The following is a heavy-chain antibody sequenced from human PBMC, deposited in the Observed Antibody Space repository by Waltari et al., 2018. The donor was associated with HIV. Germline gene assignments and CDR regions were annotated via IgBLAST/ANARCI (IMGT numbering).Heavy chain of an antibody. CDR1: GFTFSSFG. CDR3: ARDRGGLRQPLDY. CDR2: IWFDGSKK. V-gene: IGHV3-33*01. Sequence: QVQLVESGGGVVQPGRSLRLSCAASGFTFSSFGMHGVRQAPGKGLEWVSVIWFDGSKKFYADSVKGRFTISRDNSKNIVHLQMNSLRAEDTALYYCARDRGGLRQPLDYWGQGTLVTVSS. J-gene: IGHJ4*02. D-gene: IGHD3-16*01.